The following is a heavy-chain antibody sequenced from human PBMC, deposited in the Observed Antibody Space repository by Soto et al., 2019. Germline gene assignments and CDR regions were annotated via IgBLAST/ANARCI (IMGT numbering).Heavy chain of an antibody. V-gene: IGHV4-34*01. CDR1: GGSFSGYY. D-gene: IGHD3-16*02. Sequence: SETLSLTCAVYGGSFSGYYWSWIRQPPGKGLEWIGEINHSGSTNYNPSLKSRVTISVDTSKNQFSLKLSSVTAADTAVYYCARGKLSDYVWGSYRYHFDYWGQGTVVTV. CDR2: INHSGST. CDR3: ARGKLSDYVWGSYRYHFDY. J-gene: IGHJ4*02.